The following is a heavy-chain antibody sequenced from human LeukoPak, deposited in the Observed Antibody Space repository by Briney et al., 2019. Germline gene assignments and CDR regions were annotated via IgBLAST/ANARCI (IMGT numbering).Heavy chain of an antibody. CDR3: ARENHDRRGMDV. V-gene: IGHV3-48*03. J-gene: IGHJ6*02. CDR1: AFTVSSYE. Sequence: HPGGSLRLSCVAPAFTVSSYEMNWVRQAPGKGLEWVSYISSSGSTIYYADSVKGRFTTSRDNAKNSLYLQMNSLRAEDTAVYYCARENHDRRGMDVWGQGTTVTVSS. D-gene: IGHD3-22*01. CDR2: ISSSGSTI.